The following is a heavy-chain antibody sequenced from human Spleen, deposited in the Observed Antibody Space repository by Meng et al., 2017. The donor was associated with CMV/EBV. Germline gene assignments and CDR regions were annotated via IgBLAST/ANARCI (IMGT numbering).Heavy chain of an antibody. V-gene: IGHV4-59*01. D-gene: IGHD2-2*01. Sequence: SETLSFTCTVFGGSISSYYWSWIRQPPGKGLEWIGYIYYSGSTNSNPSLKSRVTISVDTSKNLFSLKLSSVTAADTAVYYCARVGYCSSTSCYSGGGMDVWGQGTTVTVSS. CDR1: GGSISSYY. CDR3: ARVGYCSSTSCYSGGGMDV. CDR2: IYYSGST. J-gene: IGHJ6*02.